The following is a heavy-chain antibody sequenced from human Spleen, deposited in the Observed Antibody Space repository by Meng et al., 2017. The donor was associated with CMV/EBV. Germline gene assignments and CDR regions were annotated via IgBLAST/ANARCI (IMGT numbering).Heavy chain of an antibody. V-gene: IGHV3-9*01. Sequence: SLKISCAASGFTFDDYAMHWVRQAPGKGLEWVSGISWNSGTIGYADSVKGRFTISRDNAKNSLYLQMSSLRAEDTAVYFCARGYYCRSTSCYSPYYFDYWGQGTLVTVSS. CDR1: GFTFDDYA. D-gene: IGHD2-2*02. J-gene: IGHJ4*02. CDR3: ARGYYCRSTSCYSPYYFDY. CDR2: ISWNSGTI.